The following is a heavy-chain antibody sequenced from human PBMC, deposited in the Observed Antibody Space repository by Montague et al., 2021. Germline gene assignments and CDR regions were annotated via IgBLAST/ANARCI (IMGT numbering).Heavy chain of an antibody. V-gene: IGHV4-4*02. CDR2: IFHNGST. CDR1: GSSISSNNW. D-gene: IGHD3-22*01. J-gene: IGHJ5*02. CDR3: ARVAAWGYYDTSGPNWFDP. Sequence: ETLSLTCAVSGSSISSNNWWTWVRQPPGKGLEWIGEIFHNGSTTYSPSLKSRVTISMDKSKNQFSLKLTSVTAADTAVYYCARVAAWGYYDTSGPNWFDPWGQGTLVTVSS.